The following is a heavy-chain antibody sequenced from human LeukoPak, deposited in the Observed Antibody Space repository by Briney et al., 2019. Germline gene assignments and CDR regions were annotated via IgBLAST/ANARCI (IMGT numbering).Heavy chain of an antibody. CDR1: GYSISSGYY. V-gene: IGHV4-38-2*02. CDR3: ARRGDGYNSDY. J-gene: IGHJ4*02. Sequence: PSETLSLTCTVSGYSISSGYYWGWIRQPPGKGLEWIGEINHSGSTNYNPSLKSRVTISVDTSKNQFSLKLSSVTAADTAVYYCARRGDGYNSDYWGQGTLVTVSS. D-gene: IGHD5-24*01. CDR2: INHSGST.